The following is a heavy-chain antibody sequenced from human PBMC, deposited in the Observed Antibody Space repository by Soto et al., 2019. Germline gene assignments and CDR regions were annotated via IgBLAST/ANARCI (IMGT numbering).Heavy chain of an antibody. Sequence: QVQLVQSGAEVKKPGASVKVSCKASGYTFTSYDINWVRQATGQGLEWMGWMNPNSGNTGYAQKFNGRVTMTRNTSISTAYMELSSLRSEDTAVYYCARAPRTIVATIIGWFDPWGQGTLVTVSS. J-gene: IGHJ5*02. V-gene: IGHV1-8*01. CDR1: GYTFTSYD. CDR3: ARAPRTIVATIIGWFDP. CDR2: MNPNSGNT. D-gene: IGHD5-12*01.